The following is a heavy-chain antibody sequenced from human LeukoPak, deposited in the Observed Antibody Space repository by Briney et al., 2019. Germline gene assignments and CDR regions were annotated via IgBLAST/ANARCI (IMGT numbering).Heavy chain of an antibody. J-gene: IGHJ4*02. CDR3: ASPSGYCSGGSCFPFDS. CDR1: GFTFSTYW. Sequence: GGSLRLSCAASGFTFSTYWMTWVRQAPGKGLEWVANINEDGSKRYSLDSVKGRFTISRDNAKNSLYLQMNSLRAEDTAVYYCASPSGYCSGGSCFPFDSWGQGTLVTVSS. D-gene: IGHD2-15*01. CDR2: INEDGSKR. V-gene: IGHV3-7*05.